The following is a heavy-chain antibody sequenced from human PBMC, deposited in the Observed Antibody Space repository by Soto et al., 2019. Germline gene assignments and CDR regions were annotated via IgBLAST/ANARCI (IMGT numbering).Heavy chain of an antibody. D-gene: IGHD2-2*01. V-gene: IGHV4-39*02. CDR2: IFYSGST. CDR1: GDSITRSNFY. CDR3: ARGDSVVPAATRFDY. J-gene: IGHJ4*02. Sequence: SETLSLTCTVSGDSITRSNFYWGWIRQPPGKGLEWLGSIFYSGSTFYNPALKSRVTFSVDTSKNHFSLKLSSVTAADTAVYYCARGDSVVPAATRFDYWGQGTLVTVSS.